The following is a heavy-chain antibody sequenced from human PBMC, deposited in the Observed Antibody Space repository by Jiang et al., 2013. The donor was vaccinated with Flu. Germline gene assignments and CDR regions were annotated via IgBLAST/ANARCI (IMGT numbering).Heavy chain of an antibody. D-gene: IGHD3-22*01. CDR2: IYYSGST. J-gene: IGHJ4*02. Sequence: GLVKPSETPSLTCTVSDGSISSYYWSWIRQPPGKGLEWIGYIYYSGSTSYNPSLKSRVTISVDTSKNQFSLKLSSVTAADTAVYYCARSLVYYDSSGYFDYWGQGTLVTVSS. CDR1: DGSISSYY. V-gene: IGHV4-59*08. CDR3: ARSLVYYDSSGYFDY.